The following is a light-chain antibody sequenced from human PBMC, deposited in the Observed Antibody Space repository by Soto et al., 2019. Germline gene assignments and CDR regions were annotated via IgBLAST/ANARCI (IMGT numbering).Light chain of an antibody. V-gene: IGLV2-11*01. CDR2: DVS. J-gene: IGLJ3*02. CDR3: QSFDSGLSGRV. CDR1: SSDVGGYTS. Sequence: QSALTQPRSVSGSPGQSVTISCTGTSSDVGGYTSVSWYQQHPGKAPKVMIYDVSARPSGVPDRFSGSKSGNTASLAITGLQAEDEADYYCQSFDSGLSGRVFGGGTKLTVL.